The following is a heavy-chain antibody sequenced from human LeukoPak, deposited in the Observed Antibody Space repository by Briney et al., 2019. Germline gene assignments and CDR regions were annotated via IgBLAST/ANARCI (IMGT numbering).Heavy chain of an antibody. Sequence: PGGSLRLSCAASGFTFSSYGMHWVRQAPGKGLEWVAVISYDGSNKYYADSVKGRFTISRDNSKNTLYLQMNSLRAEDTAVYYCARAGLRWAAARSRGQNWFDPWGQGTLVTVSS. J-gene: IGHJ5*02. V-gene: IGHV3-30*03. CDR2: ISYDGSNK. CDR1: GFTFSSYG. D-gene: IGHD6-13*01. CDR3: ARAGLRWAAARSRGQNWFDP.